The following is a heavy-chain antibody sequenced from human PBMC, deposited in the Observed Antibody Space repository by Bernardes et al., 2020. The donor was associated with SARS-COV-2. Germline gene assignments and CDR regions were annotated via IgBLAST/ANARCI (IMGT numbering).Heavy chain of an antibody. CDR3: ATSFGVVVMYY. Sequence: SETLSLTCAVHGDSFINDYWSWIRQAPGKGLEWIGEIDRSGNTDYNPSLKSRVTISVDTSKKQSSLRLSSVTATDTAVYYCATSFGVVVMYYWGQGTLVSVSS. CDR1: GDSFINDY. J-gene: IGHJ4*02. V-gene: IGHV4-34*01. D-gene: IGHD3-3*01. CDR2: IDRSGNT.